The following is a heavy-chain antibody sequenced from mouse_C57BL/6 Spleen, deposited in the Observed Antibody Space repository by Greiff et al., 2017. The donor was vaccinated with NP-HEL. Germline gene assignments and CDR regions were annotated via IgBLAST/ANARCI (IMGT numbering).Heavy chain of an antibody. CDR3: ARGIYYGNLYAMDY. D-gene: IGHD2-1*01. CDR2: IDPSDSYT. Sequence: QVQLQQPGAELVMPGASVKLSCKASGYTFTSYWMHWVRQRPGQGLEWIGEIDPSDSYTNYNQKVKGKSTMTVDKSSSTAYMQLSSLTSEDSAVYYCARGIYYGNLYAMDYWGQGTSVTVSS. V-gene: IGHV1-69*01. J-gene: IGHJ4*01. CDR1: GYTFTSYW.